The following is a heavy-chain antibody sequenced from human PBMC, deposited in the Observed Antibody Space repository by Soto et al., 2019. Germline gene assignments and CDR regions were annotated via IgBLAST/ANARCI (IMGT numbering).Heavy chain of an antibody. CDR2: IHASSISNI. V-gene: IGHV3-48*01. J-gene: IGHJ4*02. Sequence: GGSLRLSCVASGFTLSSYHMDWVRQAPGKGLEWISYIHASSISNIYYADSVKGRFTISRDNSKSTLYLQMNSLRVEDTAVYYCAKDIVKYTYGACDYWGQGALVTVSS. D-gene: IGHD5-18*01. CDR1: GFTLSSYH. CDR3: AKDIVKYTYGACDY.